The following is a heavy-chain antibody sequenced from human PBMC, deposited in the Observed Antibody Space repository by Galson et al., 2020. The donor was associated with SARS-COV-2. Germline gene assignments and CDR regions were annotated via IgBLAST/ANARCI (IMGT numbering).Heavy chain of an antibody. D-gene: IGHD3-10*01. Sequence: ETSETLSLTCAVYGGSFSGYYWSWIRQPPGKGLEWIGEINHSGSTNYNPSLKSRVTISVDTSKNQFSLKLSSVTAADTAVYYCARASLGFGELLSDYYYDGMDGGGQGTTVTVSS. CDR3: ARASLGFGELLSDYYYDGMDG. V-gene: IGHV4-34*01. CDR1: GGSFSGYY. J-gene: IGHJ6*02. CDR2: INHSGST.